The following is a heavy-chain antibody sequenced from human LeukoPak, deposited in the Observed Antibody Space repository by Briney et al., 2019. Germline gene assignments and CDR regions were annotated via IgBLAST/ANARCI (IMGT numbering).Heavy chain of an antibody. CDR2: MNPNSGNT. V-gene: IGHV1-8*01. CDR1: GYTFSSYD. Sequence: ASVKVSCKASGYTFSSYDINWVRQATGQGLEWMGWMNPNSGNTGYAQKFQGRVTMTRNTSISTAYMELSSLRSEDTAVYYCARGAVLYDSSGYYYAGYFDYWGQGTLVTVSS. J-gene: IGHJ4*02. CDR3: ARGAVLYDSSGYYYAGYFDY. D-gene: IGHD3-22*01.